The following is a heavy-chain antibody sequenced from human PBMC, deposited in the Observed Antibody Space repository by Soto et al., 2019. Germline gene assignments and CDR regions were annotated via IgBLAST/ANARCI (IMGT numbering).Heavy chain of an antibody. D-gene: IGHD3-3*01. J-gene: IGHJ4*02. CDR1: GGSISSSSYY. Sequence: QLQLQESGPGLVKPSETLSLTCAVSGGSISSSSYYWGWIRQPPGKGLEWIGSIYYSGSTYYNPSLKSRVTIYVDTPENQCSLKLCSVTAADTAVYYCARGVNYDFWSGYYRGVYYFDYWGQGTLVTVS. CDR2: IYYSGST. CDR3: ARGVNYDFWSGYYRGVYYFDY. V-gene: IGHV4-39*01.